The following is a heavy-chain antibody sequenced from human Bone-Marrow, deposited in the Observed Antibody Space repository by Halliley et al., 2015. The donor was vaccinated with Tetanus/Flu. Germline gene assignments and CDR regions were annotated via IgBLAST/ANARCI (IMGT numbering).Heavy chain of an antibody. V-gene: IGHV3-7*01. Sequence: SLRLSCIASEFTFGSHWMSWVRQAPGKGLEWVANINQDGTETNYVASAKGRFTISRDNARDSLFLQMNSLRVDDTAVYYCARLRRRRNDFWGGYGIWFDSWGQGSPLPVSS. J-gene: IGHJ5*01. CDR1: EFTFGSHW. CDR3: ARLRRRRNDFWGGYGIWFDS. CDR2: INQDGTET. D-gene: IGHD3-3*01.